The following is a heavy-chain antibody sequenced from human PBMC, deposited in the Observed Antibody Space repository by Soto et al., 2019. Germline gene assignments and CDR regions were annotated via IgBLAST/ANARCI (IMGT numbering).Heavy chain of an antibody. J-gene: IGHJ4*02. CDR1: GASISTSSDF. CDR2: VYQSGTT. Sequence: SETLSLTCSVSGASISTSSDFWGWIRQAPGKGLEWIGNVYQSGTTRLNPSLKSRVSIFVDRSKNQFSLELNSATAADRAVYYCARQPESTSYFAYWGQGILVTV. CDR3: ARQPESTSYFAY. D-gene: IGHD2-2*01. V-gene: IGHV4-39*01.